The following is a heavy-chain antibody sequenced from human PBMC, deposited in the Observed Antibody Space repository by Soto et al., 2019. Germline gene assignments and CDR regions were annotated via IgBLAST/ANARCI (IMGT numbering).Heavy chain of an antibody. J-gene: IGHJ5*02. Sequence: QVQLQESGPGLVKPSQTLSLTCTVSGGSISSGDYYWSWIRQHPGKGLEWIGYIYYSGSTYYNPSPTSRVTMSVDTSKNQFSLKLSSVTAADTAVYYCARWWSGSRQGFDPWGQGTLVTVSS. V-gene: IGHV4-31*03. D-gene: IGHD3-3*01. CDR2: IYYSGST. CDR1: GGSISSGDYY. CDR3: ARWWSGSRQGFDP.